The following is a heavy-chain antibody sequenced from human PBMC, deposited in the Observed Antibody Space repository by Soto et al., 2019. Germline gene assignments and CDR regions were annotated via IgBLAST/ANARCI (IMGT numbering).Heavy chain of an antibody. V-gene: IGHV3-30-3*01. CDR1: GFTFSSHS. CDR3: AREWSTSGDLDY. J-gene: IGHJ4*02. D-gene: IGHD3-10*01. CDR2: ISYDGSIK. Sequence: VQLVESGGGVVQPGRSLRLSCAASGFTFSSHSIQWVRQAPGKGLEWVAVISYDGSIKYYADSVKGRFTISRDNSKNTAYLQMNSPRAEDTAVYYCAREWSTSGDLDYWGQGTLVIVSS.